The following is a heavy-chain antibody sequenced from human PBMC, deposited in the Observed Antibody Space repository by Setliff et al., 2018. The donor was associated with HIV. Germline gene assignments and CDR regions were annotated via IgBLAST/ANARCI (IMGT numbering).Heavy chain of an antibody. CDR1: GGTFSSYS. J-gene: IGHJ3*02. CDR3: ARFDHYGDYGRIGDAFDI. D-gene: IGHD4-17*01. Sequence: SVKVSCKASGGTFSSYSISWVRQAPGQGLEWIGGIIPIFGTRNYARKFQGRVTITADELTSTAYMELSSLRAEDTAVYYCARFDHYGDYGRIGDAFDIWGQGTMVTVSS. CDR2: IIPIFGTR. V-gene: IGHV1-69*13.